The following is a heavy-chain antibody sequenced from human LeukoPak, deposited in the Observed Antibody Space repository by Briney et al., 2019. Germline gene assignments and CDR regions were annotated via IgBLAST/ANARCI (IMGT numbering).Heavy chain of an antibody. CDR2: IKQDGSEK. Sequence: GGSLRLSCAASGFTFSSYAMSWVRQAPGKGLECVANIKQDGSEKYYVDSVKGQFTIARDNAKNSLYLQMDSLRAEYTAVYYCARSGRDYGDRPFDFWGPGTLVTVSS. CDR1: GFTFSSYA. V-gene: IGHV3-7*01. J-gene: IGHJ4*02. CDR3: ARSGRDYGDRPFDF. D-gene: IGHD4-17*01.